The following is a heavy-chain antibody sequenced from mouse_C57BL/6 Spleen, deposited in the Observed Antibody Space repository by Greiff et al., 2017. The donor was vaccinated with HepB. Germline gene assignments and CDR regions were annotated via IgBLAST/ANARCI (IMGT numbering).Heavy chain of an antibody. CDR1: GYTFTSYW. CDR2: IYPGNSDT. J-gene: IGHJ3*01. V-gene: IGHV1-5*01. Sequence: EVQLQQSGTVLARPGASVKMSCKTSGYTFTSYWMHWVKQRPGQGLEWIGAIYPGNSDTSYNQKFKGKAKLTAVTSTSTAYMELSSLTNEDSAVYYCIVDDYDEGAWFAYWGQGTLVTVSA. D-gene: IGHD2-4*01. CDR3: IVDDYDEGAWFAY.